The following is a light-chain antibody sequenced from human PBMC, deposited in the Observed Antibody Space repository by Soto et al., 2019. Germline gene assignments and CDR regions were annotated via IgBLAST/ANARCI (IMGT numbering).Light chain of an antibody. Sequence: EIVLTQSPGTLSLSPGEGATLSCRASQRVSSYLAWYQQKPGQAPRLLIYDASNRATGIPARFSGSGSGTDFTLTISSLEPEDFAVYYCQQRSNWPRTFGQGTKVDIK. V-gene: IGKV3-11*01. CDR3: QQRSNWPRT. J-gene: IGKJ1*01. CDR2: DAS. CDR1: QRVSSY.